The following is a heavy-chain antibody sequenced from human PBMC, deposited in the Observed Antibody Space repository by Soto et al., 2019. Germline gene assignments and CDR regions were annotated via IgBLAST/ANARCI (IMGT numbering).Heavy chain of an antibody. CDR2: ISTSNGDT. J-gene: IGHJ6*02. CDR1: GYTFSTYG. CDR3: ARAKTAIFGVVIGMDV. D-gene: IGHD3-3*01. Sequence: QVQLVQSGAEVKKPGASVKVSCKASGYTFSTYGISWVRQAPGQGLEWMAWISTSNGDTHYAQKIQDRVSMTTDGFTSTAYMELRSLRSDDTAVYYCARAKTAIFGVVIGMDVWGQGTTVTVSS. V-gene: IGHV1-18*04.